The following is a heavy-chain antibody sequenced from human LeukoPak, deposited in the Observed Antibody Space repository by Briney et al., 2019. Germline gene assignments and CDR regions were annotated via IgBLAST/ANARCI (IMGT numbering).Heavy chain of an antibody. CDR1: GFTFSSYA. V-gene: IGHV3-23*01. CDR3: AKVWDYDYVWGSYRYTGIDY. Sequence: GGSLRLSCAASGFTFSSYAMSWVRQAPGKGLEWVSAISGSGGSTYYADSVKGRFTISRDNSKNTLYLQMNSLRAEDTAVYYCAKVWDYDYVWGSYRYTGIDYWGQGTLVTVSS. J-gene: IGHJ4*02. CDR2: ISGSGGST. D-gene: IGHD3-16*02.